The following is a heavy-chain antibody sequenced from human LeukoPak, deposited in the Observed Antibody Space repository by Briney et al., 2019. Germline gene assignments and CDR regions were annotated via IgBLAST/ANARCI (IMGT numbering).Heavy chain of an antibody. Sequence: SETLSLTCTVSGGSVSSGSSFWSWIRQPPGKGLEWIGYIYHSGNTNYNPSLKSRVTISVDTSKSQLSLKLNSVTAVDTAVYYCARDRNYYDSSGYYFANWGQGTLVTVSS. D-gene: IGHD3-22*01. J-gene: IGHJ4*02. CDR1: GGSVSSGSSF. CDR2: IYHSGNT. V-gene: IGHV4-61*01. CDR3: ARDRNYYDSSGYYFAN.